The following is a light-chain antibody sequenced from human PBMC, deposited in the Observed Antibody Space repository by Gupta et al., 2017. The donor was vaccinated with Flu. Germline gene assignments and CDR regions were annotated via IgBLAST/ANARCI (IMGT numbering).Light chain of an antibody. Sequence: EIVLTQSPGTLSLSPGEGATLACRASQTVSSSYLAWYQQKPGQAPRLLIYGASNRATGIPDRFGGSGFGTDFTLTISRLEPEDFAVYYCHQYVDSPGFGQGTKVEIK. J-gene: IGKJ1*01. CDR3: HQYVDSPG. V-gene: IGKV3-20*01. CDR2: GAS. CDR1: QTVSSSY.